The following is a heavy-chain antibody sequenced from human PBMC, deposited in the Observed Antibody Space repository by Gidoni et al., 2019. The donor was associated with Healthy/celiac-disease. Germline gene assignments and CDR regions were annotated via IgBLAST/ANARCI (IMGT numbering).Heavy chain of an antibody. J-gene: IGHJ4*02. Sequence: QVQLQQWGAGLLKPSETLSLTCAVYGGSFSGYYWSWIRQPPGKGLEWIGEINHSGSTNYNPSLKSRVTISVDTSKNQFSLKLSSVTAADTAVYYCARIAVAGTRLYYFDYWGQGTLVTVSS. V-gene: IGHV4-34*01. CDR2: INHSGST. D-gene: IGHD6-19*01. CDR3: ARIAVAGTRLYYFDY. CDR1: GGSFSGYY.